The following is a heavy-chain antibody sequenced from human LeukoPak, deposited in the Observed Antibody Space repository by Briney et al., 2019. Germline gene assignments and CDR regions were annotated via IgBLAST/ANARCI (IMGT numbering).Heavy chain of an antibody. V-gene: IGHV4-59*02. CDR3: GRDSNPFWTYD. D-gene: IGHD3-16*01. CDR2: ISYSGTT. Sequence: PSETLSLTCTVSGNSVTSDYCFWFRQPPGKRLQWIGHISYSGTTNYNPSLKSRVTIALDTSKNQFSLRLGPVTAEDTAVYYCGRDSNPFWTYDWGRGTLVTVSS. J-gene: IGHJ2*01. CDR1: GNSVTSDY.